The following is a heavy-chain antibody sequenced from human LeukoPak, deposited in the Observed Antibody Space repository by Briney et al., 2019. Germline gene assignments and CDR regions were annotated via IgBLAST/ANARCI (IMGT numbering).Heavy chain of an antibody. Sequence: GASVKVSCKASGYTFTGYYMHWVRQAPGQGLEWMGWINPNSGGTNYAQKFQGRVTMTRDTSISTAYMELSRLRSDDTAVYYCARAQFITMVRGVRPDYWGQGTPVTVSS. V-gene: IGHV1-2*02. CDR3: ARAQFITMVRGVRPDY. J-gene: IGHJ4*02. CDR2: INPNSGGT. CDR1: GYTFTGYY. D-gene: IGHD3-10*01.